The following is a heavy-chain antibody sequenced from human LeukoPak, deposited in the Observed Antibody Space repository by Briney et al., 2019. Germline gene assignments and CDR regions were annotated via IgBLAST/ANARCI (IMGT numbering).Heavy chain of an antibody. CDR1: GGSISSYY. D-gene: IGHD6-19*01. CDR3: ASEAIAVAGTLGVY. CDR2: IYTSGST. V-gene: IGHV4-4*07. J-gene: IGHJ4*02. Sequence: SETLSLTCTVSGGSISSYYWSWIRQPAGKGLEWIGRIYTSGSTNYNPSLKSRVTMSVDTSKNQFSLKLRSVTAADTAVYYSASEAIAVAGTLGVYWGQGTLVTVSS.